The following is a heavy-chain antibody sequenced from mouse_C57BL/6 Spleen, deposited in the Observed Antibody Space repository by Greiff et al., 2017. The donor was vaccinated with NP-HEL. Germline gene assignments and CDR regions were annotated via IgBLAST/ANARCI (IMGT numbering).Heavy chain of an antibody. D-gene: IGHD1-1*01. CDR2: IYPGNSDT. Sequence: EVQLQESGTVLARPGASVKMSCKTSGYTFTSYWMHWVKQRPGQGLEWIGAIYPGNSDTSYNQKFKGKAKLTAVTSASTAYMELSSLTNEDSAVYYCTRDSIYYGSSYWYFDVWGTGTTVTVSS. CDR3: TRDSIYYGSSYWYFDV. CDR1: GYTFTSYW. J-gene: IGHJ1*03. V-gene: IGHV1-5*01.